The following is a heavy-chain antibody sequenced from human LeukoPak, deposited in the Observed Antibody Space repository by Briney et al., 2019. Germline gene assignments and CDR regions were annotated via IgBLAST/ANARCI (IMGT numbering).Heavy chain of an antibody. CDR2: IIPIFGTA. CDR3: ARDQGKYSYGELDY. Sequence: GASVTVSCTASGGTFSNYAISWVRQAPGQGLEWMGGIIPIFGTANYTQKFQGRVTITADESTSTAYMELSSLRSEDTAVYYCARDQGKYSYGELDYWGQGTLVTVSS. CDR1: GGTFSNYA. D-gene: IGHD5-18*01. V-gene: IGHV1-69*13. J-gene: IGHJ4*02.